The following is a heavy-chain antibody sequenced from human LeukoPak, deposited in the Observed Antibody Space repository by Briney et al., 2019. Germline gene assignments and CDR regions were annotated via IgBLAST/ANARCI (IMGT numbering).Heavy chain of an antibody. CDR1: GFTFSSYG. Sequence: PGRSLRLSCAASGFTFSSYGMHGVRQAPGKGLEWVAVISYDGSNKYYADSVKGRFTISRDNSKNTLYLQMNSLRAEDTAVYYCAKSWVVPAAAPSLGMDVWGQGTTVTVSS. J-gene: IGHJ6*02. CDR3: AKSWVVPAAAPSLGMDV. CDR2: ISYDGSNK. D-gene: IGHD2-2*01. V-gene: IGHV3-30*18.